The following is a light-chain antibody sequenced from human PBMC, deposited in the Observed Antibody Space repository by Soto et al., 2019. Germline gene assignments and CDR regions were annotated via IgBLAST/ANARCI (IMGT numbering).Light chain of an antibody. Sequence: QSALTQPASVSGSPGQSITISCTGTSSDVGSYNLVSWYQQHPGKAPKLMIYEGSKRPSGVSNRFSGPKSGNTAAHTISGLQAEDAADYSFCSYAGSSTVVFCGGTKLTVL. CDR3: CSYAGSSTVV. V-gene: IGLV2-23*03. CDR1: SSDVGSYNL. J-gene: IGLJ2*01. CDR2: EGS.